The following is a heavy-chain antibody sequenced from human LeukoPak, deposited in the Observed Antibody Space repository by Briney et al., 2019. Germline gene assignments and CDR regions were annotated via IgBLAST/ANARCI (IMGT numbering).Heavy chain of an antibody. Sequence: GGSLRLSCAASGFTFSSYSMNWVRQAPGKGLEWVGRIKNRANSYTTQYAASVKGRFTISRDDSKNSLYLQMHSLKTEDTAVYYCTRAPSYYASGADYWGQGTLVTVSS. J-gene: IGHJ4*02. CDR2: IKNRANSYTT. CDR1: GFTFSSYS. CDR3: TRAPSYYASGADY. D-gene: IGHD3-10*01. V-gene: IGHV3-72*01.